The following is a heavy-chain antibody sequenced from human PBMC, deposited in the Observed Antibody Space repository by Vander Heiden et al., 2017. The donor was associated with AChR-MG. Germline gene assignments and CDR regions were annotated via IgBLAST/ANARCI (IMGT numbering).Heavy chain of an antibody. Sequence: QVQLQESGPGLVKPSETLSLTCTGSGGPISSYYWSWIRQPPGKGLEWIGYIYYSGSTNYNPSLKSRVTISVDTSKNQFSLKLSSVTAADTAVYYCARDLAAAGSITYYYGMDVWGQGTTVTVSS. CDR3: ARDLAAAGSITYYYGMDV. CDR1: GGPISSYY. D-gene: IGHD6-13*01. CDR2: IYYSGST. J-gene: IGHJ6*02. V-gene: IGHV4-59*01.